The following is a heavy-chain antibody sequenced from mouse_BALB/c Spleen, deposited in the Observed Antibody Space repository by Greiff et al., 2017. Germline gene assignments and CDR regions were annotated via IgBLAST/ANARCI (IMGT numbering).Heavy chain of an antibody. V-gene: IGHV14-3*02. CDR1: GFNIKDTY. J-gene: IGHJ4*01. CDR2: IDPANGNT. Sequence: EVQLQQSGAELVKPGASVKLSCTASGFNIKDTYMHWVKQRPEQGLEWMGRIDPANGNTKYDPKFQGKATITADTSSNTAYLQLSSLTSEDTAVYYCARYWDGYAMDYWGQGTSVTVSS. D-gene: IGHD4-1*01. CDR3: ARYWDGYAMDY.